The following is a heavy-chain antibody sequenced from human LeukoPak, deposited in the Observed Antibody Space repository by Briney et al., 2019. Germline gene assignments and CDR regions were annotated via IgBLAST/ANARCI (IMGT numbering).Heavy chain of an antibody. CDR3: ARFSSDCSTPSCYLPY. CDR1: GGSLSSHY. CDR2: IYYTGTT. J-gene: IGHJ4*02. Sequence: SETLSLTCTVSGGSLSSHYWSWIRQPPGKGLELIGHIYYTGTTYYNPSLNSRVTISLDTSRNQFSLRLTSVTAADTAVYYCARFSSDCSTPSCYLPYWAQRPLVTLPS. V-gene: IGHV4-59*11. D-gene: IGHD2-2*01.